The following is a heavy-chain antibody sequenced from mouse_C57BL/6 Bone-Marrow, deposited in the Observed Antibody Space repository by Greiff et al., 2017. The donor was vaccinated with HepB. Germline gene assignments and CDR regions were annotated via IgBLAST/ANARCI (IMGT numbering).Heavy chain of an antibody. D-gene: IGHD2-2*01. V-gene: IGHV1-26*01. J-gene: IGHJ4*01. CDR1: GYTFTDYY. CDR2: INPNNGGT. Sequence: EVQLQQSGPELVKPGASVKISCKASGYTFTDYYMNWVKQSHGKSLEWIGDINPNNGGTSYNQKFKGKATLTVDKSSSTAYMELRSLTSEDSAVYYCARRRYGYDGPRAMDYWGQGTSVTVSS. CDR3: ARRRYGYDGPRAMDY.